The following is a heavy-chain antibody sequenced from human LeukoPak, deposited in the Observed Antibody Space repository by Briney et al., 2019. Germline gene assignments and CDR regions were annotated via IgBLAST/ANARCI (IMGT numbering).Heavy chain of an antibody. D-gene: IGHD2-21*02. Sequence: ASVKVSCKASGYTFTGYYMHWVRQAPGQGLEWMGWINPNSGGTNYAQKFQGRVTMTRDTSISTAYMELSRLRSDDTAMYYCARRVTAIGYYYYGMDVWGQGTTVTVSS. J-gene: IGHJ6*02. CDR2: INPNSGGT. CDR3: ARRVTAIGYYYYGMDV. CDR1: GYTFTGYY. V-gene: IGHV1-2*02.